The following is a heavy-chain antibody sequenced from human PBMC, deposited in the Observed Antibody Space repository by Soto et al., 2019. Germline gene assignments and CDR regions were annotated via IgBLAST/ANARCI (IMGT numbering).Heavy chain of an antibody. CDR1: GGSISSGGYY. CDR3: ARDPVFLGGYYYGMDV. V-gene: IGHV4-31*03. D-gene: IGHD3-16*01. CDR2: IYYSGST. Sequence: QVQLQESGPGLVKPSQTLSLTCTVSGGSISSGGYYWSWIRQHPGKGLEWIGYIYYSGSTYYNPSLKSRVTISVDTSKNQFSLKLSSVTAADTAVYYCARDPVFLGGYYYGMDVWGQGTTVTVSS. J-gene: IGHJ6*02.